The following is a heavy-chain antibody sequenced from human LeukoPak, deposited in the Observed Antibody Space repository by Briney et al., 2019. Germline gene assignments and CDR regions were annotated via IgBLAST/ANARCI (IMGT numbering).Heavy chain of an antibody. CDR2: ISGSGGST. J-gene: IGHJ6*02. V-gene: IGHV3-23*01. CDR1: GFTFSSYA. CDR3: AKAPYYYYYGMDV. Sequence: GGSLRLSCAASGFTFSSYAMSWVRQAPGKGLEWVSAISGSGGSTYYADSVKGRFTISRDNSKNTLYLQMNSLRAEDTAVYDCAKAPYYYYYGMDVWGQGTTVTVSS.